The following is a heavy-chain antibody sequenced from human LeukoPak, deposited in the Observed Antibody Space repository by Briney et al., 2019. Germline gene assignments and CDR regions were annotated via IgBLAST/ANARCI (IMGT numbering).Heavy chain of an antibody. D-gene: IGHD5-18*01. CDR2: VSSGFHA. V-gene: IGHV3-13*01. Sequence: GGSLRLSCTASGFTLGSHDMHWVRQIPGQGLEWVAAVSSGFHAFFADSAQGRFTVSREDARNSLYLQMNSLRAGDTAVYYCVRQARGYHYTYFDYWGQGTLVTVSS. CDR3: VRQARGYHYTYFDY. CDR1: GFTLGSHD. J-gene: IGHJ4*02.